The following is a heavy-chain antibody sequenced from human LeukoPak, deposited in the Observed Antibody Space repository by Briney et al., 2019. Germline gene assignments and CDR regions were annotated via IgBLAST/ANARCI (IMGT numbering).Heavy chain of an antibody. CDR1: GFTFSNYN. D-gene: IGHD3-10*01. V-gene: IGHV3-21*04. CDR2: ISSSSSYI. CDR3: AKDRVNFDY. Sequence: GGSLRLSCAASGFTFSNYNMNWVRQAPGKGLEWVSSISSSSSYIYYADSVKGRFTISRDNSKNTLYLQMNSLRAEDTAVYYCAKDRVNFDYWGQGTLVTVSS. J-gene: IGHJ4*02.